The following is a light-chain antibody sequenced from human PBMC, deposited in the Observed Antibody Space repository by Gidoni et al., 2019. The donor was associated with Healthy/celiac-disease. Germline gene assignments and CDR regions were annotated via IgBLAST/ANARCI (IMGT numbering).Light chain of an antibody. CDR3: QQYGSSPRT. Sequence: IVLTPSPGTLSLSPGERATLSCSASQSVSSSYLAWYQQKPGQAPRLLIYGASSRATGIPDRFSGSVSGTDFTLTISRLEPEDFEVYYCQQYGSSPRTFGQGTKVEIK. J-gene: IGKJ1*01. CDR2: GAS. V-gene: IGKV3-20*01. CDR1: QSVSSSY.